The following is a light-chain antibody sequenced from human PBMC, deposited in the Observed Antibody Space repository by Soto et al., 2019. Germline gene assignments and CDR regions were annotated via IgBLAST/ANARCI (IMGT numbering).Light chain of an antibody. V-gene: IGKV3-11*01. CDR2: DAS. CDR1: QYVSSF. Sequence: EIVLTQTPATLSLSPGERATLSCRTGQYVSSFLAWYQQKAGQAPRLLIYDASHRATGIPARFSGSGSGTDFTLTINSLEPEDFALYYCQQRYNWPPTFGQGTKVDIK. CDR3: QQRYNWPPT. J-gene: IGKJ1*01.